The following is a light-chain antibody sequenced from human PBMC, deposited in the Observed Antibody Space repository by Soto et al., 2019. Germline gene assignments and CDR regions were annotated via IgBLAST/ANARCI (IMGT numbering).Light chain of an antibody. CDR1: SSDFGGYNY. CDR3: CSYAGPFYV. Sequence: QSALTQPRSVSGSPGQSVTISCTGTSSDFGGYNYVSWYQHHPGKAPKLMIYDVSERPSGVPDRFSGSKSGNTASLTISGLQAEDEAGYYCCSYAGPFYVLGTGTKVPS. V-gene: IGLV2-11*01. CDR2: DVS. J-gene: IGLJ1*01.